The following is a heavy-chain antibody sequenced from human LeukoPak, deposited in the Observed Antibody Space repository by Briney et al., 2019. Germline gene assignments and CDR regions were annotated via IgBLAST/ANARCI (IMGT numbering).Heavy chain of an antibody. D-gene: IGHD2-21*02. J-gene: IGHJ3*02. V-gene: IGHV3-48*02. Sequence: GGSLRLSCAASGFTFSSYSMNWVRQAPGKGPEWVSYISSGSSTIYYADSVKGRFTISRDDAKNSLCLQMNSLRDEDTAVYYCARENIVVVTAIRDAFDIWGQGTMVTVSS. CDR3: ARENIVVVTAIRDAFDI. CDR1: GFTFSSYS. CDR2: ISSGSSTI.